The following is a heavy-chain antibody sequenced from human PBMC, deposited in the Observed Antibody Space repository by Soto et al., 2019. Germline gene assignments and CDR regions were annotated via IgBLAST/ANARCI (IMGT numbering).Heavy chain of an antibody. V-gene: IGHV3-74*01. CDR1: GYTFSNYW. J-gene: IGHJ4*02. CDR2: INSDGTTT. CDR3: ANGRHTPSIFEYSSSSTLDY. D-gene: IGHD6-6*01. Sequence: PAGSIGLSCAASGYTFSNYWVHWVRKAKGKRLMRVSRINSDGTTTNYADSVKGRFTISRDKSKNTLYLQRNSLRAEDTALYYCANGRHTPSIFEYSSSSTLDYWGQGTLVTVSS.